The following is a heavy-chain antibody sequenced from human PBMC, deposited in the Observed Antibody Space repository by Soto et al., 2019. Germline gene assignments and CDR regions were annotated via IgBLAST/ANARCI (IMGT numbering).Heavy chain of an antibody. Sequence: GGALRLSCGASGVTLSGSAIHWGRPAFGERVGGGGRIRSKANSYATAYAASVKGRFTISRDDSKNTAYLQMNSLKTEDTAVYYCTRPDLYCSGGSCYWGDAFDIWGQGTMVTVSS. D-gene: IGHD2-15*01. J-gene: IGHJ3*02. CDR2: IRSKANSYAT. CDR1: GVTLSGSA. V-gene: IGHV3-73*01. CDR3: TRPDLYCSGGSCYWGDAFDI.